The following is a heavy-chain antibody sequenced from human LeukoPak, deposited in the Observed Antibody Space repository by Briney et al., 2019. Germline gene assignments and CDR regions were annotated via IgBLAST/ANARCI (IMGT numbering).Heavy chain of an antibody. CDR1: GGSISSYY. D-gene: IGHD3-22*01. Sequence: PSETLSLTCTVSGGSISSYYWGWIRQPPGKGLEWIGSIYYSGSTYYNPSLKSRVTISVDTSKNQFSLKLSSVTAADTAVYYCARDSMIVVVITTWNWFDPWGQGTLVTVSS. CDR2: IYYSGST. J-gene: IGHJ5*02. CDR3: ARDSMIVVVITTWNWFDP. V-gene: IGHV4-39*02.